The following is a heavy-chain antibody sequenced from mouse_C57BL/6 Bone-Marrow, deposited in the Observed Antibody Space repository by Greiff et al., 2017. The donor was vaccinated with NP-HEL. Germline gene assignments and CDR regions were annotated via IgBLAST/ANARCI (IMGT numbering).Heavy chain of an antibody. Sequence: DVMLVESGGDLVKPGGSLKLSCAASGFTFSSYGMSWVRQTPDKRLEWVATISSGGSYTYYPASVKGRFTISRDNAKNTLYLQMSSLKSEDTAMYYCARHDYDSWFAYWGQGTLVTVSA. V-gene: IGHV5-6*02. CDR3: ARHDYDSWFAY. D-gene: IGHD2-4*01. CDR1: GFTFSSYG. CDR2: ISSGGSYT. J-gene: IGHJ3*01.